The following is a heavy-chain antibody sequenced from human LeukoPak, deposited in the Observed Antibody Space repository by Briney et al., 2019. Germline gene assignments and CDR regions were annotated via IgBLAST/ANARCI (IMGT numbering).Heavy chain of an antibody. V-gene: IGHV3-23*01. CDR3: AKLLGSSGYYSPYYFDY. J-gene: IGHJ4*02. CDR2: ISGSGGST. D-gene: IGHD3-22*01. CDR1: GFTFSSYA. Sequence: GGSLRLSCAASGFTFSSYAMSWVRQAPGKGLEWVSAISGSGGSTYYADSVKGRFTNSRDNSKNTLYLQMNSLRAEDTAVYYCAKLLGSSGYYSPYYFDYWGQGTLVTVSS.